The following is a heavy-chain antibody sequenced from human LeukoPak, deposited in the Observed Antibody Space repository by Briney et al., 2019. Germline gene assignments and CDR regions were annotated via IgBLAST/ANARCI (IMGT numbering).Heavy chain of an antibody. J-gene: IGHJ4*02. CDR2: IYHSGST. V-gene: IGHV4-30-2*01. CDR1: GGSISSGGYS. CDR3: ARSITISKPLEYYFDY. D-gene: IGHD3-9*01. Sequence: TLSLTCAVSGGSISSGGYSGSWIRQPPGKGLEWIGYIYHSGSTYYNPSLKSRVTISVDRSKNQFSLKLSSVTAADTAVYYCARSITISKPLEYYFDYWGQGTLVTVSS.